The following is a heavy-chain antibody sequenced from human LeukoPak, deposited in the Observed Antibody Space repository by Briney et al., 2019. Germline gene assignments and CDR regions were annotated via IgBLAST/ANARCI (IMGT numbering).Heavy chain of an antibody. D-gene: IGHD1-1*01. CDR3: APKGVQ. J-gene: IGHJ4*02. V-gene: IGHV3-23*01. Sequence: SGGSLRISCAASGFTFSNYAMTWVRQAPGKGLEWVSALSGSGGSAYYADSVKGRFTISRDNAKNSLYLQMNSLRAEDTAVYYCAPKGVQWGQGTLVTVSS. CDR2: LSGSGGSA. CDR1: GFTFSNYA.